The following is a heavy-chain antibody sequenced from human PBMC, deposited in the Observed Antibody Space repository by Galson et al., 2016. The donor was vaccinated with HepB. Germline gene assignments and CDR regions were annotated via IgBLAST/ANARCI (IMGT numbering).Heavy chain of an antibody. CDR1: VGSISSYY. J-gene: IGHJ3*01. V-gene: IGHV4-59*01. Sequence: SETLSLTCTVSVGSISSYYWSWIRQPPGKGLEWIGYIYYSGSTNYNPSLKSRVTITVDTSKNQFSLKLSSVTAADTAVYYCARSKDGGNPTGAFHVWGQGTMVTVSS. CDR3: ARSKDGGNPTGAFHV. D-gene: IGHD4-23*01. CDR2: IYYSGST.